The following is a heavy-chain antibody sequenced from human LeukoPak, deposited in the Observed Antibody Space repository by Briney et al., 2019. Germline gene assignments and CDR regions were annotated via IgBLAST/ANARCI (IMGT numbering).Heavy chain of an antibody. D-gene: IGHD3-22*01. V-gene: IGHV3-7*04. CDR1: GFTFSSYW. J-gene: IGHJ4*02. CDR3: SRGSSGYYIGFFDY. Sequence: PGGSLRLSCAASGFTFSSYWMTWVRQAPGKGLEWVANMSQDGSKIYYVDSLKGRFTISRDNAKNSLYLQMNGLTAEATAVYYCSRGSSGYYIGFFDYGGQGTLVSVSS. CDR2: MSQDGSKI.